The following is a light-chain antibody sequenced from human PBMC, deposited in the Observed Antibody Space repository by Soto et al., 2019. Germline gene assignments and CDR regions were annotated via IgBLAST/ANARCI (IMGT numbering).Light chain of an antibody. J-gene: IGKJ1*01. CDR1: QSVSSS. CDR2: GAS. CDR3: QQYNNWWT. Sequence: EVVMTQSPATLSLSPGERATLSWRASQSVSSSLAWYQPKPGQAPRLLIYGASTRAAGIPDRFSGSGSETEFTLTISSLQAEDFAIYYCQQYNNWWTFGQGTKVEIK. V-gene: IGKV3-15*01.